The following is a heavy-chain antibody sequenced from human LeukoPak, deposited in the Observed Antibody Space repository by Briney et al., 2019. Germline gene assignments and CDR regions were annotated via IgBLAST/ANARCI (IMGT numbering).Heavy chain of an antibody. CDR2: IYPGDSDT. D-gene: IGHD1-26*01. V-gene: IGHV5-51*01. CDR3: ARHNSHRDLLPEADY. Sequence: HGESLKISCKGSGYSFTSYWIGWVRQMPGKGLEWMGIIYPGDSDTRYSPSFQGQVTISADKSISTAYLQWSSLKASDTAMYYCARHNSHRDLLPEADYWGQGTLVTVSS. CDR1: GYSFTSYW. J-gene: IGHJ4*02.